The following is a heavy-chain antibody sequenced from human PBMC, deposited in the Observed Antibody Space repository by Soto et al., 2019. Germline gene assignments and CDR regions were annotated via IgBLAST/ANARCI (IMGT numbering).Heavy chain of an antibody. Sequence: ASEKVSCKASGYTFTSYGISWVRQAPGQWLEWMGWISAYNGNTNYAQKLQGRVTMTTDTSTSTAYMELRSLRSDDTAVYYCARDLCLCYYDDRSRYSYPARRSSDL. D-gene: IGHD2-8*01. CDR2: ISAYNGNT. CDR3: ARDLCLCYYDDRSRYSYPARRSSDL. CDR1: GYTFTSYG. V-gene: IGHV1-18*04. J-gene: IGHJ2*01.